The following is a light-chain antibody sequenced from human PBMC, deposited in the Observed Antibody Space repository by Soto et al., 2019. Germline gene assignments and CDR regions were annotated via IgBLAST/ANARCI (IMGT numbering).Light chain of an antibody. CDR2: ENN. Sequence: QSALTQPPSVSAARGQKVTISCSGSSSNIGNNYVSWYQQLPGTAPKLLIYENNKRPSGIPDRFSGSKSGTSATLGITGLQTGDEADYYCGTWDSSLSAVVFGGGTKLTVL. CDR1: SSNIGNNY. CDR3: GTWDSSLSAVV. J-gene: IGLJ2*01. V-gene: IGLV1-51*02.